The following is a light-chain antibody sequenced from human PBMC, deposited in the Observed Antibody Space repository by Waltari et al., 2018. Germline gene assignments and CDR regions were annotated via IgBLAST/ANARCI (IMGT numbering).Light chain of an antibody. CDR2: GAS. CDR3: QQYNSWPLT. CDR1: QSVSSS. V-gene: IGKV3-15*01. Sequence: EIVMTQSPATLSVSPGERATLSCRASQSVSSSLAWYQQKPGQAPRLLISGASTRATIIPDRCRGTGSGTEFTLTISSMQSEDFAVYYCQQYNSWPLTFGGGTKVEIK. J-gene: IGKJ4*01.